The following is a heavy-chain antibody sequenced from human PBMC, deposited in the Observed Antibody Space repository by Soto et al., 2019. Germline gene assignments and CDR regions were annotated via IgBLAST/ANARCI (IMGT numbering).Heavy chain of an antibody. Sequence: PGASLRLSCAASGFSVRTNYMIWVRQAPGKGLEWVSVFESGGSIYYADSVKGRFIISRDYAKNTVYLQMNSLRADDTAVYYCARAGVTPHFFDYWGQGTLVTVSS. V-gene: IGHV3-53*01. J-gene: IGHJ4*02. CDR1: GFSVRTNY. D-gene: IGHD2-21*02. CDR2: FESGGSI. CDR3: ARAGVTPHFFDY.